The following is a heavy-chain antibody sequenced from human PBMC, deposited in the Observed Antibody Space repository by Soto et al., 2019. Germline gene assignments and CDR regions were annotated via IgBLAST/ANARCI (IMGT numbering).Heavy chain of an antibody. Sequence: QVQLMQSGAEVKKPGSSVKVSCKASGGTFSTSAISWVRQAPGEGLEWVGGIMPVFATPDYAQKFQGRVTISADESTTTGYLELTSLTTDDTAAYYCARDKDRQQLGGNYYYILDVWGQGTAITVSS. CDR1: GGTFSTSA. CDR2: IMPVFATP. CDR3: ARDKDRQQLGGNYYYILDV. D-gene: IGHD3-3*02. V-gene: IGHV1-69*12. J-gene: IGHJ6*02.